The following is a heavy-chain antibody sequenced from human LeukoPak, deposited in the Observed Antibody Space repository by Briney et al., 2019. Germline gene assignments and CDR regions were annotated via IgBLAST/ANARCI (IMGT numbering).Heavy chain of an antibody. CDR3: ARVREGSSWSTFDY. CDR2: IYSSGST. V-gene: IGHV4-59*11. J-gene: IGHJ4*02. Sequence: SETLSLTCTVSGGSISSHYWSWIRQPPGKGLQWIGSIYSSGSTNYNPSLKSRPTISAGTSKNQLSLKLSSVTAADTAVYYCARVREGSSWSTFDYWGQGTPVTVSS. D-gene: IGHD6-13*01. CDR1: GGSISSHY.